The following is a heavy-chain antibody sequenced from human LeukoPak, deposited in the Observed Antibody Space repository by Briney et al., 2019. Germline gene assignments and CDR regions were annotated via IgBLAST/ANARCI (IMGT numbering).Heavy chain of an antibody. Sequence: ASVKVSCKASGYTFTGYYMHWVRQALGQGLEWMGRINPNGGGTNYAQKFQGRVTMTRDTSISTAYMELSRLRSDDTAVYYCASTYYYDSSGRNWFDPWGQGTLVTVSS. CDR2: INPNGGGT. CDR3: ASTYYYDSSGRNWFDP. V-gene: IGHV1-2*06. D-gene: IGHD3-22*01. CDR1: GYTFTGYY. J-gene: IGHJ5*02.